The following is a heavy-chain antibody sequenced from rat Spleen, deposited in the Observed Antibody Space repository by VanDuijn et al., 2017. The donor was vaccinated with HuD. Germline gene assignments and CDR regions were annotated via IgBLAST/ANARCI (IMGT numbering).Heavy chain of an antibody. J-gene: IGHJ2*01. D-gene: IGHD1-4*01. V-gene: IGHV5-22*01. CDR2: ISYEGSST. CDR1: GFTFSDYY. CDR3: SRKVLNYPDY. Sequence: EVQLVESGGDLVQPGRSLKLSCAASGFTFSDYYMAWVRQAPKKGLEWVASISYEGSSTYYGDSVKGRFTISRDNAKNPQYLQMDSLRSEDTATYYCSRKVLNYPDYWGQGVMVTVSS.